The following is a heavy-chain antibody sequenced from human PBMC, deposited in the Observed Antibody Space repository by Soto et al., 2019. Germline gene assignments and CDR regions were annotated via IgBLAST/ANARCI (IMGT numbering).Heavy chain of an antibody. CDR3: ATDSRRRYYGLDV. D-gene: IGHD3-22*01. Sequence: QVQLQQWGAGLLKPSRTLSLTCGVYGGSLSGYYWSWIRQPPGKGLEWIGEIDHSGRNNYNPSLKSRVSTSVDTSKNQLSLKLSSVTAADTAVYYCATDSRRRYYGLDVWGQGTTVTVSS. V-gene: IGHV4-34*01. J-gene: IGHJ6*02. CDR2: IDHSGRN. CDR1: GGSLSGYY.